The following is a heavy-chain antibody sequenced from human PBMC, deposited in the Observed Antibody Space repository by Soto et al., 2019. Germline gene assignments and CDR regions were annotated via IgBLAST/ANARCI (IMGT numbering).Heavy chain of an antibody. V-gene: IGHV1-69*02. J-gene: IGHJ4*02. CDR1: GGTFSSYT. Sequence: QVQLVQSRAEVKKPGSSVKVSCKASGGTFSSYTISWVRQAPGQGLEWMGRIIPILGIANYAQKFQGRVTITADKSTSTAYMELSSLRSEDTAVYYCARSLIVVVPAAMENWGQGTLVTVSS. CDR2: IIPILGIA. CDR3: ARSLIVVVPAAMEN. D-gene: IGHD2-2*01.